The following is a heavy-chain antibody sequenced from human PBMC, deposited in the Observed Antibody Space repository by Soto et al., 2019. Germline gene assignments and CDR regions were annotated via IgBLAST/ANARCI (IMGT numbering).Heavy chain of an antibody. CDR1: RFTFRSYA. Sequence: GGSLRLSCAASRFTFRSYAMSWVRQAPGKGLEWVSAISGSGGSTYYADSVRGRFTISRDNSKNTLYVQMNSLRAEDTVVYYCARAPLVSDAFDIWGQGTMVTVSS. CDR3: ARAPLVSDAFDI. CDR2: ISGSGGST. V-gene: IGHV3-23*01. J-gene: IGHJ3*02. D-gene: IGHD2-8*02.